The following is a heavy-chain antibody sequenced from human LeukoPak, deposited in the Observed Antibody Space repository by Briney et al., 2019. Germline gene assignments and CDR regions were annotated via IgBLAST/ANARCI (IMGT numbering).Heavy chain of an antibody. D-gene: IGHD2-2*01. CDR1: GGSIGSYY. V-gene: IGHV4-59*12. Sequence: PSETLSLTCTVSGGSIGSYYWTWLRQPPGKGLEWIGYIYYSGSTNYNPSLKSRVTISVDTSKNQISLKLSSVTAADTAVYYCAKAYCSSTSCYGVDYWGQGTLVTVSS. CDR3: AKAYCSSTSCYGVDY. J-gene: IGHJ4*02. CDR2: IYYSGST.